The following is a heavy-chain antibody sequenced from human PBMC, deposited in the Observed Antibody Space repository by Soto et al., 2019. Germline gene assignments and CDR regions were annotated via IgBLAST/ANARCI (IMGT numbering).Heavy chain of an antibody. D-gene: IGHD6-19*01. CDR3: ARAVAVAADFDC. CDR1: GYTFTGYA. CDR2: INAGNGNT. Sequence: ASVKVSCKASGYTFTGYAMHWVRQAPGQRLEWMGWINAGNGNTKYSQKFQGRVTITRDTSASTAYMELSSLRSEDTAVYYCARAVAVAADFDCWGQGTQVTVSS. J-gene: IGHJ4*02. V-gene: IGHV1-3*01.